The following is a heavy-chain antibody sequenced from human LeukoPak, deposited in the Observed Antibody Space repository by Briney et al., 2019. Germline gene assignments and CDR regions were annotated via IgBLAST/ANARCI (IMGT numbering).Heavy chain of an antibody. CDR1: GGSISSYY. CDR2: IYYSGST. CDR3: ARLYSSSFPLY. Sequence: SESLSLTCTVSGGSISSYYWSWLRQPPGKGLEWIGYIYYSGSTNYNPSLKSRVTISVDTSKNQFSLKLSSVTAADTAVYYCARLYSSSFPLYWGQGTLVTVSS. J-gene: IGHJ4*02. D-gene: IGHD6-6*01. V-gene: IGHV4-59*08.